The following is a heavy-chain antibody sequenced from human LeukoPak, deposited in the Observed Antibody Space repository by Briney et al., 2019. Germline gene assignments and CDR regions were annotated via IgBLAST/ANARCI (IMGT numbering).Heavy chain of an antibody. Sequence: SETLSLTCAVYGGSFSGYYWSWIRQPPGKGLEWIGEINHSGSTNYNPSLKSRVTISVDTSKNQFSLKLSSVTAADTAVYYCARVSVTGTTELSPYYFDYWGQGTLVTVSS. CDR1: GGSFSGYY. J-gene: IGHJ4*02. D-gene: IGHD1-7*01. V-gene: IGHV4-34*01. CDR3: ARVSVTGTTELSPYYFDY. CDR2: INHSGST.